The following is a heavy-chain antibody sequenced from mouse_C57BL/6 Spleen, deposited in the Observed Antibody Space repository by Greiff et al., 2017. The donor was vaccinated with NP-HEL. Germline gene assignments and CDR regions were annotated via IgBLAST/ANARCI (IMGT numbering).Heavy chain of an antibody. V-gene: IGHV2-5*01. Sequence: VQLQQSGPGLVQPSQSLSITCTVSGFSLTSYGVHWVRQSPGKGLAWLGVIWRGGSTDYNAAFMSRLSITKDNSKSQVFFKMNSLQADDTAIYYCAKWWDRVSYAMDYWGQGTSVTVSS. D-gene: IGHD1-1*02. CDR1: GFSLTSYG. CDR2: IWRGGST. J-gene: IGHJ4*01. CDR3: AKWWDRVSYAMDY.